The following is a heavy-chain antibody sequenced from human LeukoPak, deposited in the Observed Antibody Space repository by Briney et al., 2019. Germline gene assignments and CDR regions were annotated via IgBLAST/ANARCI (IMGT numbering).Heavy chain of an antibody. Sequence: ESGPTLVKPTHTLTLTCTFSGFSLSTRGVGVGWIRQPPGKALEWLALIYWDDDKRYSPSLKSRLTITKDTSKNQVVLTMTNMDPVDTATYYCARIYYDSSGSRLFDYWGQGTLVTVSS. J-gene: IGHJ4*02. CDR1: GFSLSTRGVG. CDR3: ARIYYDSSGSRLFDY. CDR2: IYWDDDK. V-gene: IGHV2-5*02. D-gene: IGHD3-22*01.